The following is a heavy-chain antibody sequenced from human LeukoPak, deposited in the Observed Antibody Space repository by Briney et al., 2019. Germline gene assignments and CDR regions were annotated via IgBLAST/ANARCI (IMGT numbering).Heavy chain of an antibody. D-gene: IGHD3-16*01. CDR3: ARDRLWGSERVDY. J-gene: IGHJ4*02. Sequence: ASVKVSCKASGYTFTGYYMHWVRQAPGQGLEWMGRINPNSGGPNYAQKFQGRVTMTRDTSISTAYMELSRLRSDDTAVYYCARDRLWGSERVDYWGQGTLVTVSS. CDR1: GYTFTGYY. CDR2: INPNSGGP. V-gene: IGHV1-2*06.